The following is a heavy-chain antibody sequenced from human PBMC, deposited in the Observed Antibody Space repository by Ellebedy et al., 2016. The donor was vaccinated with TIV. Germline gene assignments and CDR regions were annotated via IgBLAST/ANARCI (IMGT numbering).Heavy chain of an antibody. CDR2: ISGSGGST. D-gene: IGHD2-2*01. Sequence: GGSLRLSXAASRFTFSSYAMSWVRQAPGKGLEWASAISGSGGSTYYADSVKGRFTISRDNSKNTLYLQMNSLRAEDTAVYYCAKSSLSYDYWGQGTLVTVSS. V-gene: IGHV3-23*01. CDR3: AKSSLSYDY. J-gene: IGHJ4*02. CDR1: RFTFSSYA.